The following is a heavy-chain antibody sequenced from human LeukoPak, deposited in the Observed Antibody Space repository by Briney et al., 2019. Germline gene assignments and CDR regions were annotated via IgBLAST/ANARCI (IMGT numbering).Heavy chain of an antibody. CDR3: AKDWHILTGRNCFDP. Sequence: ASMKVSCKASGYSFTGYYIHWVRQAPGQGLEWMGWVTSYNGDTNYAQKFQGRVTMSTDTSTSTAYMELRSLRFDDTAIYYCAKDWHILTGRNCFDPWGQGTLVTVSS. D-gene: IGHD3-9*01. CDR2: VTSYNGDT. CDR1: GYSFTGYY. V-gene: IGHV1-18*04. J-gene: IGHJ5*02.